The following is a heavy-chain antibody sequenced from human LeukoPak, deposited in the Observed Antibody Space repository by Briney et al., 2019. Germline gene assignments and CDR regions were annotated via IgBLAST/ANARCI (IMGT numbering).Heavy chain of an antibody. Sequence: GGSLRLSCAASGFIFSNAWMSWVRQAPGKGLEWVGRIKSKTDGGTTDYAAPVKGRFTISRDDSKNTLYLQMNSLKTEDTAVYYCTTDLVQLWLRDYWGQGTLVTVSS. D-gene: IGHD5-18*01. J-gene: IGHJ4*02. V-gene: IGHV3-15*01. CDR2: IKSKTDGGTT. CDR1: GFIFSNAW. CDR3: TTDLVQLWLRDY.